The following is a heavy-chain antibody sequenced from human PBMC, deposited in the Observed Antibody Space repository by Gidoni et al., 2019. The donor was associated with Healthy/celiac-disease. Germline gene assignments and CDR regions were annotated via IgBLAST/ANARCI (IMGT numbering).Heavy chain of an antibody. CDR2: IYYSGST. D-gene: IGHD3-10*01. CDR3: ARASTFGELYFDL. Sequence: QVQLQESGPGLVKPSETLSLTCTVSGSSISSYYWSWIRQPPGKGLEWIGYIYYSGSTNYNPSLKSRVTISVDTSKNQFSLKLSSVTAADTAVYYCARASTFGELYFDLWGRGTLVTVSS. J-gene: IGHJ2*01. CDR1: GSSISSYY. V-gene: IGHV4-59*01.